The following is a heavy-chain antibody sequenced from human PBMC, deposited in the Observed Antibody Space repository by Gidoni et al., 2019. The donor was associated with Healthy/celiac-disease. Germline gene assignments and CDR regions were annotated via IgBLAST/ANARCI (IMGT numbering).Heavy chain of an antibody. J-gene: IGHJ5*02. CDR1: GGTFSSYA. V-gene: IGHV1-69*01. CDR3: ARGVGVIAAAGSRDENWFDP. D-gene: IGHD6-13*01. CDR2: IIPIFGTA. Sequence: QVQLVQSGAEVKKPGSSVKVSCKASGGTFSSYAISWVRQAPGQGLEWMGGIIPIFGTANYAQKFQGRVTITADESTSTAYMELSSLRSEDTAVYYCARGVGVIAAAGSRDENWFDPWGQGTLVTVSS.